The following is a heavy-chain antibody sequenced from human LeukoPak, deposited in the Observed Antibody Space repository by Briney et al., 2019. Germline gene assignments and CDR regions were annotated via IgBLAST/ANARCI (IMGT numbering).Heavy chain of an antibody. Sequence: SETLSLTCTVSGGSISSSSYYWGWIRQPPGKGLEWIGSIYYSGSTYYNPSLKSRVTISVDTSKNQLSLKLSSVTAADTAVYYCARQVYYDFWSGYYIFDYWGQGTLVTVSS. CDR3: ARQVYYDFWSGYYIFDY. CDR1: GGSISSSSYY. CDR2: IYYSGST. J-gene: IGHJ4*02. V-gene: IGHV4-39*01. D-gene: IGHD3-3*01.